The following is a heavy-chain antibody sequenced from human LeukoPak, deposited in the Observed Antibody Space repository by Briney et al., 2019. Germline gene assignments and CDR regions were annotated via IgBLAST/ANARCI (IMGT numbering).Heavy chain of an antibody. D-gene: IGHD2-2*03. CDR1: GFTFDNYG. CDR2: ISGSGGRT. CDR3: AIPTCSGSGYCSTSDPFHT. V-gene: IGHV3-23*01. Sequence: GGSLRLSCAASGFTFDNYGIGWVRQAPGTGREWVSGISGSGGRTYYENSVKGRFTISRDNSKNTLFLQLNSLGVEDTATYYCAIPTCSGSGYCSTSDPFHTWGQGTMVTVSS. J-gene: IGHJ3*02.